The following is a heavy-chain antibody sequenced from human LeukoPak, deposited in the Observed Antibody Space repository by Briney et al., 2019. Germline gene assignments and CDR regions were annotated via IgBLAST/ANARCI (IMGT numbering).Heavy chain of an antibody. V-gene: IGHV3-23*01. CDR3: AKLSDSSGYYSYFDY. D-gene: IGHD3-22*01. Sequence: GGSLRLSCAASGLTFRNYAMTWVREAPGKRLEWVSTISGDGTETFFADSVKGRFTISRDSSKNTLYLQMNSLRAEDTAVYYCAKLSDSSGYYSYFDYWGQGTLVTVSS. CDR2: ISGDGTET. J-gene: IGHJ4*02. CDR1: GLTFRNYA.